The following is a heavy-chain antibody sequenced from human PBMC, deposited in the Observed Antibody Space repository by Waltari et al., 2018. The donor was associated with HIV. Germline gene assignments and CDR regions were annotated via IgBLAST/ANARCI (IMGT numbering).Heavy chain of an antibody. J-gene: IGHJ4*02. Sequence: QVQLVQSGAEVKKPVSSVKVSCKASGGTFSSYALSWVRQAPVQGLEWMGRISPFLGMANYAQKFRGRVTITADKSTSTAYMEMSSLGSEDTAVYYCARDKGWFGELITHLLDYWGQGTLVTVSS. CDR3: ARDKGWFGELITHLLDY. V-gene: IGHV1-69*04. CDR1: GGTFSSYA. D-gene: IGHD3-10*01. CDR2: ISPFLGMA.